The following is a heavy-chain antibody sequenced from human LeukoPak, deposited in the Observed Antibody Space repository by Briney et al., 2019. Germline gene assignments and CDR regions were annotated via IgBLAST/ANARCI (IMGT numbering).Heavy chain of an antibody. CDR2: IRYDGSNK. D-gene: IGHD4-23*01. Sequence: GGSLRLSCAASGFTFSNAWMSWVRQAPGKGLEWVAFIRYDGSNKYYADSVKGRFTISRDNSKNTLYLQMNSLRAEDTAVYYCAKDLSGGKGRGYFQDWGQGTLVTVSS. CDR1: GFTFSNAW. CDR3: AKDLSGGKGRGYFQD. V-gene: IGHV3-30*02. J-gene: IGHJ1*01.